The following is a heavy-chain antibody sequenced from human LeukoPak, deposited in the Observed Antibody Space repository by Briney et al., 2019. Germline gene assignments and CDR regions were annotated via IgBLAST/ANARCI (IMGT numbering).Heavy chain of an antibody. D-gene: IGHD3-10*01. CDR2: VYYSGST. CDR1: GGFISSSTHY. J-gene: IGHJ4*02. Sequence: SETLSLTCTVPGGFISSSTHYWGWIRQPPGKGPEWIGSVYYSGSTYYNPSLKSRVTISVDTSTNHFSLNLTSVTAADTAVYYCARHRGYYGSGSKVDYSGQGSLVTVSS. CDR3: ARHRGYYGSGSKVDY. V-gene: IGHV4-39*01.